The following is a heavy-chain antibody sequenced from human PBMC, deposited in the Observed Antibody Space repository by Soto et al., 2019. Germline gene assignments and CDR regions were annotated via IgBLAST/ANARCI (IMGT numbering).Heavy chain of an antibody. D-gene: IGHD3-16*01. J-gene: IGHJ4*02. CDR2: IFYSGST. CDR1: GGSISSSSYY. CDR3: ARGRPLGPFYYFDY. V-gene: IGHV4-39*01. Sequence: PSETLSLTCTVSGGSISSSSYYWGWIRQPPGKGLEWIGSIFYSGSTYYNPSLKSRVTISVDTSKNQFSLKLSSVTAADTAVYYCARGRPLGPFYYFDYWGQGTLVTVSS.